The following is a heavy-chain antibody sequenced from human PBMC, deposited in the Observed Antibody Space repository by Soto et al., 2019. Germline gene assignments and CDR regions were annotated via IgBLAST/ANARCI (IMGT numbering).Heavy chain of an antibody. CDR3: ARTGPVTSRDKYYFDY. V-gene: IGHV1-69*01. J-gene: IGHJ4*02. D-gene: IGHD2-21*02. Sequence: QVQLVQSGAEVKKPGSSVKVSCKASGDTFSSYAISWVRQAPGQGLEWMGGIIPIFGTTNYAQRFQGRVTITADESTTTAYMELSSLRSEDTAVYYCARTGPVTSRDKYYFDYWGQGTLVTVSS. CDR1: GDTFSSYA. CDR2: IIPIFGTT.